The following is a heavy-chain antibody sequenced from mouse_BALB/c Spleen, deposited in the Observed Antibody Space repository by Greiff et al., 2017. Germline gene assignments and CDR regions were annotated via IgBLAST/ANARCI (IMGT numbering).Heavy chain of an antibody. CDR2: INPSTGYT. J-gene: IGHJ4*01. CDR1: GYTFTSYW. Sequence: QVQLQQSGAELAKPGASVKMSYKASGYTFTSYWMHWVKQRPGQGLEWIGYINPSTGYTEYNQKFKDKATLTADKSSSTAYMQLSSLTSEDSAVYYCASGGYYGSRAMDYWGQGTSVTVSS. D-gene: IGHD1-1*01. V-gene: IGHV1-7*01. CDR3: ASGGYYGSRAMDY.